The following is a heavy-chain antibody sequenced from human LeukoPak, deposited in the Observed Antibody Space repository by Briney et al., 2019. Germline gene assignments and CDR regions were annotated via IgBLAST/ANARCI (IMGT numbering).Heavy chain of an antibody. V-gene: IGHV3-23*01. D-gene: IGHD3-16*01. J-gene: IGHJ6*03. CDR3: ANGGYYYYYMDV. CDR1: GFTFSNRA. CDR2: ISGSGGST. Sequence: GGSLRLSCAASGFTFSNRAMSWVRQAPGKGLEWVSSISGSGGSTYYADSVKGRFTISRDNSKNTLYLQMNSLRAEDTAVYYCANGGYYYYYMDVWGKGTTVTVSS.